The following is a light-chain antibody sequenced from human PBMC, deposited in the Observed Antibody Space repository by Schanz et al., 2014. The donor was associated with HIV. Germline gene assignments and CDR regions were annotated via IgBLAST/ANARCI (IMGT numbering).Light chain of an antibody. CDR3: SSFAGNNKLL. V-gene: IGLV2-8*01. Sequence: QSVLTQPPSASGSPGQSVAISCTGTSSDVGGYNYVSWYHQKPGKAPKLVIYEVSKRPSGVPDRFSGSKSGSTASLTVSGLQAEDEADYYCSSFAGNNKLLFGGGTKLTVL. J-gene: IGLJ2*01. CDR2: EVS. CDR1: SSDVGGYNY.